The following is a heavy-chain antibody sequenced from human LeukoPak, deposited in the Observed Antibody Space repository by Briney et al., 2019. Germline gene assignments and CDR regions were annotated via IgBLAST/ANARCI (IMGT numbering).Heavy chain of an antibody. J-gene: IGHJ4*02. CDR3: ARDGN. V-gene: IGHV3-7*03. CDR1: GFTFSNYW. D-gene: IGHD2-15*01. CDR2: IKQDGSEK. Sequence: GGSLRLSCAASGFTFSNYWMCWARQAPGKGLEWVANIKQDGSEKYYVDSVKGRFTISRDNAKNSLYLQMSSLRAEDTAVYYCARDGNWGQGTLVTVSS.